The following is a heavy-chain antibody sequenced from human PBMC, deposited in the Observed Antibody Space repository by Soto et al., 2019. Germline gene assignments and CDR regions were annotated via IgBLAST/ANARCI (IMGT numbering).Heavy chain of an antibody. D-gene: IGHD1-26*01. CDR2: IKQDGSEK. CDR3: ARVASGSYSYYFDY. Sequence: GGSLRLSCAASGFTFNRNAMSWVRQAPGKGLEWVANIKQDGSEKYYVDSVKGRFTISRDNAKNSLYLQMNSLRAEDTAVYYCARVASGSYSYYFDYWGQGTLVTVSS. CDR1: GFTFNRNA. V-gene: IGHV3-7*01. J-gene: IGHJ4*02.